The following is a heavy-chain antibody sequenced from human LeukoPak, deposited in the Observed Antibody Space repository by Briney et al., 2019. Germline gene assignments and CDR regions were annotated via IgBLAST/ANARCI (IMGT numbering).Heavy chain of an antibody. CDR1: GGTFSSYA. Sequence: ASVKVSCKASGGTFSSYAFSWVRQAPGQGLEWMGGIIPIVGTTNYAQKFQGRVTITADESTSTAYMELSSPRSEDTAVYYCASLGGMIHDAFDIWGQGTMVTVSS. CDR2: IIPIVGTT. CDR3: ASLGGMIHDAFDI. J-gene: IGHJ3*02. D-gene: IGHD3-16*01. V-gene: IGHV1-69*01.